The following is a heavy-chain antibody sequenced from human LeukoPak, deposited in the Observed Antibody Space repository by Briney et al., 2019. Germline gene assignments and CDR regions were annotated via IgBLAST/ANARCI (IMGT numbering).Heavy chain of an antibody. D-gene: IGHD3-9*01. V-gene: IGHV3-7*01. CDR3: ARVEVYAHRWYDILTGYPENAYWYFDL. Sequence: GGSLRLSCAASGFTFSSYWMSWVRQAPGKGLEWVANIKQDGSEKYYVDSVKGRFTISRDNAKNSLYLQMNSLRAEDTAVYYCARVEVYAHRWYDILTGYPENAYWYFDLWGRGTLVTVSS. J-gene: IGHJ2*01. CDR2: IKQDGSEK. CDR1: GFTFSSYW.